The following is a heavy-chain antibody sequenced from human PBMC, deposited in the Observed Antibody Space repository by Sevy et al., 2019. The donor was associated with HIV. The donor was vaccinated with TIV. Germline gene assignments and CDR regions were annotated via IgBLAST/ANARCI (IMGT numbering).Heavy chain of an antibody. CDR1: GFTFSSYW. CDR3: ARSGSGSWSYHNTKNYYYYYMDV. Sequence: GGSLRLSCAASGFTFSSYWMHWVRQAPGKGLVWVSRINSDGSSTSYADSVKARLTISRDNAKNTQYLQMNSLRAEDTAVYYCARSGSGSWSYHNTKNYYYYYMDVWCKGTTVTVSS. V-gene: IGHV3-74*01. D-gene: IGHD3-10*01. CDR2: INSDGSST. J-gene: IGHJ6*03.